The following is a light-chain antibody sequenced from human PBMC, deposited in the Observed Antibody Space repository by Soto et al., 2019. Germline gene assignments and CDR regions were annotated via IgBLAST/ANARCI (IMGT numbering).Light chain of an antibody. CDR1: SSDVGSYNL. V-gene: IGLV2-23*01. CDR2: EAN. Sequence: QSALNQPASVSGSPGPSITISCTGTSSDVGSYNLVSWYQQQPGKAPKIMIYEANKRTSGVSDRFSVSKSGNTASLTISGLQAEDEAEYYCSSYAGYSTSVVFGGGIKLTVL. J-gene: IGLJ2*01. CDR3: SSYAGYSTSVV.